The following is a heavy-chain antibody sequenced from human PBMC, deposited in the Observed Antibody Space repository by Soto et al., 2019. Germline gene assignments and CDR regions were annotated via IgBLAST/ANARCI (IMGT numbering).Heavy chain of an antibody. J-gene: IGHJ1*01. CDR1: GGSISSGDYY. D-gene: IGHD3-10*01. CDR3: ARAPYLPGAQYFQH. V-gene: IGHV4-30-4*01. CDR2: IYYSGST. Sequence: SETLSLTCTVSGGSISSGDYYWSWIRQPPGKGLEWIGYIYYSGSTYYNPSLKSRVTISVDTSKNQCSLKLSSVTAADTAVYYCARAPYLPGAQYFQHWGQGTLVTVSS.